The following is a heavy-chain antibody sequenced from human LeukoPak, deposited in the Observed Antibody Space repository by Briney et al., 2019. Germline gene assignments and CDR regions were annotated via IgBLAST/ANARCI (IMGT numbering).Heavy chain of an antibody. J-gene: IGHJ6*03. CDR2: ISGDGGST. CDR1: GFTFDDYA. V-gene: IGHV3-43*02. CDR3: AKDRRYYYYCHMDV. Sequence: GGSLRLSCTASGFTFDDYAMHWVRQAPGKGLEWVSLISGDGGSTFYADSVKGRFTISRDNSKKSLYLQMNSLRTEDTALYYCAKDRRYYYYCHMDVWGKGTTVTVSS.